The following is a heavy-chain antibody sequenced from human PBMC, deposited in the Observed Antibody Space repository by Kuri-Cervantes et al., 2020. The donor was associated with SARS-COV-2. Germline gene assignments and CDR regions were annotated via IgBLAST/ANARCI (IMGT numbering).Heavy chain of an antibody. Sequence: GGSLRLSCAASGFTFSSYEMNWVRQAPGKGLEWVSSISSSSSYIYYADSVKGRFTISRDNAKNSLYLQMNSLRAEDTAVCYCARDWIAARPGWFDPWGQGTLVTVSS. CDR2: ISSSSSYI. V-gene: IGHV3-21*01. CDR1: GFTFSSYE. D-gene: IGHD6-6*01. CDR3: ARDWIAARPGWFDP. J-gene: IGHJ5*02.